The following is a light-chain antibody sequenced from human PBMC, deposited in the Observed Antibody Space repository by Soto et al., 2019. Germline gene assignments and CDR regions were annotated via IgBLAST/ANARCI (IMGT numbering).Light chain of an antibody. J-gene: IGKJ2*01. CDR3: QQLYNYPRT. CDR2: AAS. CDR1: QGISTY. V-gene: IGKV1-9*01. Sequence: DIQLTQSPSLLSASVGDRVTIACRASQGISTYLAWYQQKPGKAPNLLIYAASILQSGVPSRFSGSGSGTEFTLTISSLQPEDFATYSCQQLYNYPRTFGQGTKLENK.